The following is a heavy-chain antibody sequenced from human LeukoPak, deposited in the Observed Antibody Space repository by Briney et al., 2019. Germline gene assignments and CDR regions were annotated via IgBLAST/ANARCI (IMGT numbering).Heavy chain of an antibody. D-gene: IGHD3-3*01. J-gene: IGHJ6*03. CDR2: IRSKAYGGTT. V-gene: IGHV3-49*04. CDR1: GFTFSSYN. CDR3: TRVYDFWSGYYGRYYYYMDV. Sequence: GGSLRLSCAASGFTFSSYNMNWVRQAPGKGLEWVGFIRSKAYGGTTEYAASVKGRFTISRDDSKSIAYLQMNSLKAEDTAVYYCTRVYDFWSGYYGRYYYYMDVWGKGTTVTVSS.